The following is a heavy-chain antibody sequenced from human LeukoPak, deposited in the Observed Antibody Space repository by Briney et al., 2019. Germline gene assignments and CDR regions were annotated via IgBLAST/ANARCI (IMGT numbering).Heavy chain of an antibody. D-gene: IGHD1-26*01. CDR2: NNHSGST. CDR3: ARGFDYSGSYYYLDYFDY. J-gene: IGHJ4*02. V-gene: IGHV4-34*01. CDR1: GGSFSGYY. Sequence: PSETLSLTCAVYGGSFSGYYWSWIRQPPGKGLEWIGENNHSGSTNYNPSLKSRVTISVDTSKNQFSLKLSSVTAADTAVYYCARGFDYSGSYYYLDYFDYWGQGTLVTVSS.